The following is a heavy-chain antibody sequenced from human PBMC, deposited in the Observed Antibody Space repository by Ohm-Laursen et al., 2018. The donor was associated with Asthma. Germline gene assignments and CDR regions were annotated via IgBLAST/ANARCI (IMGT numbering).Heavy chain of an antibody. Sequence: AASVKVSCKASGGTFSSYAISWVRQAPGQGLEWMGGIIPIFGTANYAQKFQGRVAITADESTSTAYMELSSLRSEDTAVYYCARVLSYYDHSSYYDRIDYWGQGSLVTVSS. CDR1: GGTFSSYA. CDR2: IIPIFGTA. D-gene: IGHD3-22*01. CDR3: ARVLSYYDHSSYYDRIDY. J-gene: IGHJ4*02. V-gene: IGHV1-69*13.